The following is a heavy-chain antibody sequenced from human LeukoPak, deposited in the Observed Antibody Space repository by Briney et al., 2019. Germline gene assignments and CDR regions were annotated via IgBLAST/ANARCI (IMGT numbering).Heavy chain of an antibody. V-gene: IGHV3-23*01. J-gene: IGHJ4*02. CDR3: ARGQYCSGGSCYPADYFDY. CDR1: GFTFSNYA. CDR2: TSDSGGST. D-gene: IGHD2-15*01. Sequence: PGGSLRLSCAVSGFTFSNYAMSWVRQALGRGLEWSSATSDSGGSTYYADSVKGRFTISRDNSKNTLYLQMDSLRTEDTAVYYCARGQYCSGGSCYPADYFDYWGRGTLVTVSS.